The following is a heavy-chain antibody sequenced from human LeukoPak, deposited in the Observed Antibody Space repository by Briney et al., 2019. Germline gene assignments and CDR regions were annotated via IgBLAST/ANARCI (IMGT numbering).Heavy chain of an antibody. CDR3: ARGRGIFGVVIIKGAYDY. V-gene: IGHV4-34*01. Sequence: PSETLSLTCAVYGGSFSGYYRSWIRQPPGKGLEWIGEINHSGSTNYNPSLKSRVTISVDTSKNQFSLKLSSVTAADTAVYYCARGRGIFGVVIIKGAYDYWGQGTLVTVSS. D-gene: IGHD3-3*02. CDR2: INHSGST. J-gene: IGHJ4*02. CDR1: GGSFSGYY.